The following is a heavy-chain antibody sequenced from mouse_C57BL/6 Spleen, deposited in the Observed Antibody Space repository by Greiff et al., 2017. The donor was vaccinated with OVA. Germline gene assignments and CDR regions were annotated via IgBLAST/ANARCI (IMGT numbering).Heavy chain of an antibody. Sequence: EVQLVESGPELVKPGASVKIPCKASGYTFTDYNMDWVKQSHGKSLEWIGDINPNNGGTIYNQKFKGKATLTVDKSSSTAYMELRSLTSEDTAVYYCARSGDYGSSYGYFDVWGTGTTVTVSS. J-gene: IGHJ1*03. CDR1: GYTFTDYN. CDR3: ARSGDYGSSYGYFDV. CDR2: INPNNGGT. D-gene: IGHD1-1*01. V-gene: IGHV1-18*01.